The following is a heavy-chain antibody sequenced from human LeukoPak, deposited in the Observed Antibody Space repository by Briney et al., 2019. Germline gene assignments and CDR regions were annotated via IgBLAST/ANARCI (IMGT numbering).Heavy chain of an antibody. J-gene: IGHJ6*02. CDR1: GFTFSSYA. Sequence: PGGSLRLSCAASGFTFSSYAMSWVRQAPGKGLEWVSAISGSGGSTHYADSVKGRFTISRDNSKNTLYLQMNSLRAEDTAVYYCAKDAARVDYYYYGMDVWGQGTTVTVSS. CDR2: ISGSGGST. D-gene: IGHD6-13*01. V-gene: IGHV3-23*01. CDR3: AKDAARVDYYYYGMDV.